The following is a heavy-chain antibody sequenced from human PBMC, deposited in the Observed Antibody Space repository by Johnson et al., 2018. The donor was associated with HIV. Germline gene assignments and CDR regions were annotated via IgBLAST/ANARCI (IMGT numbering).Heavy chain of an antibody. V-gene: IGHV3-66*01. CDR2: IYSGGST. CDR3: ARAPGFSRAFDI. J-gene: IGHJ3*02. CDR1: GFTVSSNY. Sequence: EMQLVESGGGLVQPGGSLRLSCAASGFTVSSNYMSWVRQAPGKGLEWVSVIYSGGSTYYADSVKGRFTISRDNSKNTLYLQMNRLTAEDTAVYYCARAPGFSRAFDIWGQGTMVIVSS. D-gene: IGHD3-10*01.